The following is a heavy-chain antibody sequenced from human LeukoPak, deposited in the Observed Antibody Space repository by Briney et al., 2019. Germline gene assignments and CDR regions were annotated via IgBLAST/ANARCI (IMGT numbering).Heavy chain of an antibody. Sequence: PSETLSLTCTVSGGSISSYYWSWIRQPPGKGLEWIGYIYYSGSTNYNPSLKSRVTISVDTSKNQFSLKLSSVTAADTAVYYCASALGYCSGGSCYSTYYFDYWGQGTLVTVSS. CDR3: ASALGYCSGGSCYSTYYFDY. CDR1: GGSISSYY. D-gene: IGHD2-15*01. V-gene: IGHV4-59*01. J-gene: IGHJ4*02. CDR2: IYYSGST.